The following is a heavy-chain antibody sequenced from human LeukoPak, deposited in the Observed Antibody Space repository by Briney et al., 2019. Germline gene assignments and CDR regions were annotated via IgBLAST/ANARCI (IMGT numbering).Heavy chain of an antibody. V-gene: IGHV2-5*01. CDR1: GFSLSTSGVS. Sequence: SGPTLVNPTQTLTLTCTFSGFSLSTSGVSVGWIRQPPGQALEWLALIYWNDGKRYSPSLKSRLTITKDTSKNQVVLTLTNMDPVDTATYYCAHRPQYDTSALYDYWGQGTLVTVSS. J-gene: IGHJ4*02. CDR3: AHRPQYDTSALYDY. CDR2: IYWNDGK. D-gene: IGHD3-22*01.